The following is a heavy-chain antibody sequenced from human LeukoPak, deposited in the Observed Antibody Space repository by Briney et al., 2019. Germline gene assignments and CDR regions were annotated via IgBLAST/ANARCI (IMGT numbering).Heavy chain of an antibody. CDR2: IIPVFGTS. V-gene: IGHV1-69*13. CDR1: GGTFSSYA. J-gene: IGHJ6*04. CDR3: ARGILWFGDDV. Sequence: SVKVSCKASGGTFSSYAISWVRQAPGQGLEWMGGIIPVFGTSNYAQKFQGRVTITADESTRTAYMELSSLRSEDTAVYYCARGILWFGDDVWGKGTTVTISS. D-gene: IGHD3-10*01.